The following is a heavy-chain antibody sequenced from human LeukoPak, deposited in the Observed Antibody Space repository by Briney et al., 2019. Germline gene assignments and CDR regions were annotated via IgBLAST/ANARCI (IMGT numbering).Heavy chain of an antibody. J-gene: IGHJ5*02. CDR1: NNTLSNNG. CDR2: TSGYNTYT. CDR3: ARARLLRYYDWLLYHSNWFDP. D-gene: IGHD3-9*01. V-gene: IGHV1-18*01. Sequence: ASVKVSCKASNNTLSNNGITWVRQAPGQGLEWMGWTSGYNTYTTYAQKFQDRVTMTKDTSTSTAYMELRSLRSDDTAVYYCARARLLRYYDWLLYHSNWFDPWGQGTLVTVSS.